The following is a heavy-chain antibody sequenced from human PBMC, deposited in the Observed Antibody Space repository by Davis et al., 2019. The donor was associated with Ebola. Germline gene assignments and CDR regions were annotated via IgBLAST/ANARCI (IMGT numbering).Heavy chain of an antibody. V-gene: IGHV1-46*01. CDR3: ARGAEPRTEYYYNGMDV. CDR1: GYTFTSYY. Sequence: ASVQVSCKASGYTFTSYYMHWVRQAPGTGREWMGIINPSGGSTSYEQQLQGRVTMTRDTSTNTVYLVLTSLGSEDTAVYYCARGAEPRTEYYYNGMDVWGQGTTVTVSS. D-gene: IGHD1-14*01. CDR2: INPSGGST. J-gene: IGHJ6*02.